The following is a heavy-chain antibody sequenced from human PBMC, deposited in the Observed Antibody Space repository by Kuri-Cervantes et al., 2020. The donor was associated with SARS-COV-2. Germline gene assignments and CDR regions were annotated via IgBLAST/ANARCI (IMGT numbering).Heavy chain of an antibody. Sequence: GESLKISCAASGFTFSSYAMSWVRQAPGKGLEWVSAISSSGQTTYYGDSVRGRFIASRDNSKNTLFLQMNNLRADDTAVYYCAKEPAHCGTGCYSLLDQWGRGILVTVSS. CDR1: GFTFSSYA. D-gene: IGHD2-21*01. J-gene: IGHJ4*02. V-gene: IGHV3-23*01. CDR2: ISSSGQTT. CDR3: AKEPAHCGTGCYSLLDQ.